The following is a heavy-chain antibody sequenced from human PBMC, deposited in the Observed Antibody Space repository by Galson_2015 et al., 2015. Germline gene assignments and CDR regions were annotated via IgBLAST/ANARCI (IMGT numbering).Heavy chain of an antibody. V-gene: IGHV3-33*01. CDR1: GFTFSSYG. D-gene: IGHD4-17*01. CDR2: IWYDGSNK. CDR3: ARDRDGDHYFDY. J-gene: IGHJ4*03. Sequence: SLRLSCAASGFTFSSYGMHWVRQAPGKGLEWVALIWYDGSNKLYADSVKGRFTISRDNSKNTLYLQMNSLRAEDTAMYYCARDRDGDHYFDYWGQGTMVTVSS.